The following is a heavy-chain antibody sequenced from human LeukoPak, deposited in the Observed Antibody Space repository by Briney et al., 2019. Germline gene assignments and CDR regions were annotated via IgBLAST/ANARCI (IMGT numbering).Heavy chain of an antibody. Sequence: ASVKVSCKASGYTFTSYDINWVRQATGQGLEWMGWMNPNSGNTGYAQKFQGRVTITRNTSISTAYMELTRLRSDDTAVYYCARQWLRSLRYYMDVWGKGTTVTVSS. CDR3: ARQWLRSLRYYMDV. CDR2: MNPNSGNT. V-gene: IGHV1-8*03. J-gene: IGHJ6*03. D-gene: IGHD5-12*01. CDR1: GYTFTSYD.